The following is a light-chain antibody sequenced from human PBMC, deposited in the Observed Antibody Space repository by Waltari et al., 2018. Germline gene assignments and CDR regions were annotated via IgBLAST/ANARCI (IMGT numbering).Light chain of an antibody. CDR3: CSYAGDRSVL. CDR1: SSDVGNYNI. J-gene: IGLJ2*01. V-gene: IGLV2-23*02. Sequence: QSALTQPASVSGSPGQSITVSCTGTSSDVGNYNIVSWYQQHPGNAPKLFIYEVSQRPSCVSYRFSGSKSGTTSSLTVSGLHAEDEAIYFCCSYAGDRSVLFGGGTKLTVL. CDR2: EVS.